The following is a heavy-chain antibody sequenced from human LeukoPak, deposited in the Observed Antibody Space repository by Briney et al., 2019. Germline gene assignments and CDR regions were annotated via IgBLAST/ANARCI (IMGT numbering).Heavy chain of an antibody. CDR3: AREFGDYEGVSSAFDI. Sequence: ASVKVSCKASGYTFTSYYMHWVRQAPGQGLEWMGIINPSGGSTSYAQKFQGRVTMTSDTSTSTVYMELSSLRSEDTAVYYCAREFGDYEGVSSAFDIWGQGTKVTVSS. V-gene: IGHV1-46*01. CDR1: GYTFTSYY. D-gene: IGHD4-17*01. CDR2: INPSGGST. J-gene: IGHJ3*02.